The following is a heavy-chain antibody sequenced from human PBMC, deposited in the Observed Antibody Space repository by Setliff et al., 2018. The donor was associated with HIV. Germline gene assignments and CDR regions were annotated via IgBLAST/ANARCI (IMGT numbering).Heavy chain of an antibody. D-gene: IGHD4-17*01. J-gene: IGHJ6*03. CDR2: IYYSGST. Sequence: SETLSLTCTVSGGSISSHYWSWIRQPPGKGLEWIGYIYYSGSTNYSPSLKSRVTISVDTSKNQFSLKLSSVTAADTAMYYCARDMTTVTYYYYYYYMDVWGKGTTVTVSS. V-gene: IGHV4-59*11. CDR3: ARDMTTVTYYYYYYYMDV. CDR1: GGSISSHY.